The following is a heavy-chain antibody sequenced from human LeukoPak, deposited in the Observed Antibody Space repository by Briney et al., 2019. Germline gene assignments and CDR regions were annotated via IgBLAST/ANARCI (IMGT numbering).Heavy chain of an antibody. V-gene: IGHV3-30*04. CDR1: GFTLSSYA. CDR2: ISYDGSNK. CDR3: ARDLTYYYDSSGPIDY. D-gene: IGHD3-22*01. J-gene: IGHJ4*02. Sequence: GGSLRLSCAASGFTLSSYAMHWVRQAPGKGLEWVAVISYDGSNKYYADSVKGRFTISRDNSKNTLYLQMNSLRAEDTAVYYCARDLTYYYDSSGPIDYWGQGTLVTVSS.